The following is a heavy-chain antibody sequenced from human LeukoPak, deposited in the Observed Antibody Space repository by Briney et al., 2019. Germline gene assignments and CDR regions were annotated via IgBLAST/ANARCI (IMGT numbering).Heavy chain of an antibody. CDR2: IRYDGSNK. V-gene: IGHV3-30*02. J-gene: IGHJ6*03. D-gene: IGHD6-6*01. Sequence: PGGSLRLSCTTSGFIFSDYAMSWVRQAPGKGLEWVAFIRYDGSNKYYADSVKGRFTISRDNSKSTLYLQMNSLRAEDTAVYHCARKKSVYRSSSSTYYYMDVWGKGTTVTVSS. CDR1: GFIFSDYA. CDR3: ARKKSVYRSSSSTYYYMDV.